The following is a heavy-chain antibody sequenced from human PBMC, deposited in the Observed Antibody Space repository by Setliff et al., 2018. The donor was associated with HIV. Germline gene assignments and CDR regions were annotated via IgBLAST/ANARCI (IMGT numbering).Heavy chain of an antibody. CDR1: GFTFSSYG. V-gene: IGHV3-30*02. CDR2: IRYDGSNK. J-gene: IGHJ4*02. Sequence: GGSLRLSCAASGFTFSSYGMHWVRQAPGKGLEWVAFIRYDGSNKYYADSVKGRFTISRDNSKNTLYLQMNSLRAEDTAVYYCAAVPWGHSSLIIDHWGQGTPVTVS. D-gene: IGHD3-16*01. CDR3: AAVPWGHSSLIIDH.